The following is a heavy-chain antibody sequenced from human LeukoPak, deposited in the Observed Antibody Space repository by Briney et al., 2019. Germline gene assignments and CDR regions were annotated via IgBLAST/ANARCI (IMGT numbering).Heavy chain of an antibody. D-gene: IGHD3-22*01. CDR3: WYYYDSSNAVVNAFDI. J-gene: IGHJ3*02. CDR1: GYTFTAYY. V-gene: IGHV1-2*02. CDR2: INPNSGGT. Sequence: ASVKVSCKASGYTFTAYYMHWVRQAPGQGLEWMGWINPNSGGTNYQGRVTMTRDTSISTAYMELSRLRSDDTAVYYCWYYYDSSNAVVNAFDIWGQGTMVTVSS.